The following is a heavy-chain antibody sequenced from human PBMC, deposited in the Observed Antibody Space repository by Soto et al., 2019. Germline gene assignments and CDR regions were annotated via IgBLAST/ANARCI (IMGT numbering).Heavy chain of an antibody. CDR1: GFTFSSYA. V-gene: IGHV3-23*01. CDR2: ISGSGGST. D-gene: IGHD2-2*01. J-gene: IGHJ4*02. Sequence: EVQLLESGGGLVQPGGSLRLSCAASGFTFSSYAMSWVRQAPGKGLEWVSAISGSGGSTYYADSVKGRFTICRDNSKNPLYLQMNSLRAEDTAVYYCAKDLRYCSSTSCRDYWGQGTLVTVSS. CDR3: AKDLRYCSSTSCRDY.